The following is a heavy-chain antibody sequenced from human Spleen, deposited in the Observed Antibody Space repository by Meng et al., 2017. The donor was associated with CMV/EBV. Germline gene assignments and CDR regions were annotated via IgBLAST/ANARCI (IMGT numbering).Heavy chain of an antibody. J-gene: IGHJ3*02. CDR1: GYSISSGYY. CDR3: ALGGIAVAGTIAWDAFDI. CDR2: IYHSGST. D-gene: IGHD6-19*01. Sequence: SETLSLTCTVSGYSISSGYYWGWIRQPPGKGLEWIGSIYHSGSTYYNPSLKSRVTISVDTSKNQFSLTLSSLTAADTAVYYCALGGIAVAGTIAWDAFDIWGQGTMVTVSS. V-gene: IGHV4-38-2*02.